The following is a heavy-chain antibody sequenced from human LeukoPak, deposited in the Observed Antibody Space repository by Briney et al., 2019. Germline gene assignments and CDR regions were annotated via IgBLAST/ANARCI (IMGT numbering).Heavy chain of an antibody. J-gene: IGHJ4*02. CDR2: IYYSGST. D-gene: IGHD6-13*01. Sequence: PSETLSLTCTVSGGSISSSSYYWGWIRQPPGKGLEWIGSIYYSGSTYYNPSLKSRVTISVDTSKNQFSLKLSSVTAADTAVYYCARLIIAAAGTGFDYWGQGTLVTVSS. CDR3: ARLIIAAAGTGFDY. V-gene: IGHV4-39*01. CDR1: GGSISSSSYY.